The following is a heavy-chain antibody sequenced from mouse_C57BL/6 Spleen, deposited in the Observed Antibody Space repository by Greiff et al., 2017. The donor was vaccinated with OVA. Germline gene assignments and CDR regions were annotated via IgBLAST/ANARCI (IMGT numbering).Heavy chain of an antibody. J-gene: IGHJ4*01. Sequence: EVQLQQSGPELVKPGASVKMSCKASGYTFTDYNMHWVKQSHGKSLEWIGYINPNNGGTSYNQKFKGKATLTVNKSSSTAYMELRSLTSEDSAVYYCARSAITTVVAVDYWGQGTSVTVSS. CDR1: GYTFTDYN. D-gene: IGHD1-1*01. CDR3: ARSAITTVVAVDY. CDR2: INPNNGGT. V-gene: IGHV1-22*01.